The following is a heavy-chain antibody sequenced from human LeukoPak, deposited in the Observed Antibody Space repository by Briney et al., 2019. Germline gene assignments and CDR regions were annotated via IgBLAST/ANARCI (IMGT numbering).Heavy chain of an antibody. J-gene: IGHJ5*02. Sequence: ASVKVSCKASGYTFTGSYIHWVRQAPGQGPEWMGWINPNSGDTKYAQRFRGRVTMTWDTSITTAYMELSSLRSDDTAVYYCVRHLTGGANYFDPWGQGTLVTVSS. CDR2: INPNSGDT. D-gene: IGHD7-27*01. V-gene: IGHV1-2*02. CDR3: VRHLTGGANYFDP. CDR1: GYTFTGSY.